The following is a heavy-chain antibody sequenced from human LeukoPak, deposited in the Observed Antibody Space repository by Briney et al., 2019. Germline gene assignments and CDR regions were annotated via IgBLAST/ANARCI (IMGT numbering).Heavy chain of an antibody. Sequence: SETLSLTCAVSGGSISSSNWWSWVRQPPGKGLEWIGEIYHSGSTNYNPSLKCRVTISVDKSKNQFSLKLSSVTAADTAVYYCARAESHTIFGVVIHSGGVDYWGQGTLVTVSS. D-gene: IGHD3-3*01. J-gene: IGHJ4*02. V-gene: IGHV4-4*02. CDR1: GGSISSSNW. CDR2: IYHSGST. CDR3: ARAESHTIFGVVIHSGGVDY.